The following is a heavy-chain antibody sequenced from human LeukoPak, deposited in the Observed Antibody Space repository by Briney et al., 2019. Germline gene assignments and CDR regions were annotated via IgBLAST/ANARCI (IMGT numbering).Heavy chain of an antibody. Sequence: GGSLRLSCAASGFTFSSYARSWVRQAPGKGLEWVSAISHSGGSTYYADSVKGRFTISRDNSKNTLYLKMNSLRAEDTAVYYCAKRRVTGSGRYYYYGMDVWGQGTTVTVSS. V-gene: IGHV3-23*01. J-gene: IGHJ6*02. D-gene: IGHD6-19*01. CDR1: GFTFSSYA. CDR2: ISHSGGST. CDR3: AKRRVTGSGRYYYYGMDV.